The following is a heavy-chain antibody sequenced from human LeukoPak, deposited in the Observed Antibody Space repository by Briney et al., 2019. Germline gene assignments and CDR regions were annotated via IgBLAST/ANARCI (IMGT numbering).Heavy chain of an antibody. CDR3: ARDGSVGRAYCGGDCYSLHY. CDR2: IYYSGST. V-gene: IGHV4-59*01. Sequence: SETLSLTCTVSGGSISSYYWSWIRQPPGKGLEWIGYIYYSGSTNYNPSLKSRVTISVDTSKNQFSLKLSSVTAADAAVYYCARDGSVGRAYCGGDCYSLHYWGQGTLVTVSS. CDR1: GGSISSYY. J-gene: IGHJ4*02. D-gene: IGHD2-21*02.